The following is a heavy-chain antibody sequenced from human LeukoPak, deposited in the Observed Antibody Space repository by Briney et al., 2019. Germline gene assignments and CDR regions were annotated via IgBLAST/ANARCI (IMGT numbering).Heavy chain of an antibody. CDR2: VMPLFGTA. CDR1: GGTFNNSA. D-gene: IGHD4-17*01. Sequence: ASVKVSCKTSGGTFNNSAISWVRQAPGQGLEWLGGVMPLFGTAGYAQKFQGRVTITEDESTRTVYLELTSLTSDDTAVYYCARDVHGDYGSGWFDPWGQGTLVSVSS. CDR3: ARDVHGDYGSGWFDP. J-gene: IGHJ5*02. V-gene: IGHV1-69*13.